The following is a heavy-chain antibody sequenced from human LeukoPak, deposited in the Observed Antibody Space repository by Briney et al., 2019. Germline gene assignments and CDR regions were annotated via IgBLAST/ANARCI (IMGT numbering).Heavy chain of an antibody. CDR2: INWNGGRT. Sequence: GSLRLSCAASGFTFDDYGMNWVRQAPGKGLEWVSGINWNGGRTDYADSVKGRFTISRDKAKNFLYLQMNSLRAEDTALYYCARAMARMATIPFDYWGRGSLVTVSS. J-gene: IGHJ4*02. V-gene: IGHV3-20*04. CDR3: ARAMARMATIPFDY. D-gene: IGHD5-24*01. CDR1: GFTFDDYG.